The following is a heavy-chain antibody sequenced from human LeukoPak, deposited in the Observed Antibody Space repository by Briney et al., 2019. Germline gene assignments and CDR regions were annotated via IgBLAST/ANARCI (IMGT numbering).Heavy chain of an antibody. Sequence: PSETLSLTCTDSGVSVSNHYWSCIRQPPGKGLEWIGYSYYSGSTNYNPSLKSRVTISVDTFKNQVSLKLSSATAADTAVYYCVRHQGYCSSTTCSTRLHWRQGTLVAVSS. CDR2: SYYSGST. J-gene: IGHJ4*02. D-gene: IGHD2-2*01. CDR3: VRHQGYCSSTTCSTRLH. V-gene: IGHV4-59*02. CDR1: GVSVSNHY.